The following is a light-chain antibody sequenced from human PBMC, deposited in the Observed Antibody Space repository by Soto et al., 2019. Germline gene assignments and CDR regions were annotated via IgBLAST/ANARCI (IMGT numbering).Light chain of an antibody. CDR3: QQYRT. Sequence: EIVMTHSPATLSVSPGERATLSCRASQSVSSNLAWYQQKPGQAPRLLIYGASTSATGIPARFSGSGSGTESTLTISRLEPEDFAVYYCQQYRTFGQGTKVDIK. J-gene: IGKJ1*01. CDR1: QSVSSN. V-gene: IGKV3-15*01. CDR2: GAS.